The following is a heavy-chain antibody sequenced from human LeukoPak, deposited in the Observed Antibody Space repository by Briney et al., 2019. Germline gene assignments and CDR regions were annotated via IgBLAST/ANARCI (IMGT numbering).Heavy chain of an antibody. CDR1: GFPFSSYG. CDR3: AKVALGATGY. Sequence: GGTLGLPRAASGFPFSSYGMLWAPHAPAKGWEGVAFLRYDGSNKYYADSVKGRFTISRDNSESTLYLQMNSLRAEDTAVYYCAKVALGATGYWGQGTLVTVSS. J-gene: IGHJ4*02. V-gene: IGHV3-30*02. CDR2: LRYDGSNK. D-gene: IGHD1-26*01.